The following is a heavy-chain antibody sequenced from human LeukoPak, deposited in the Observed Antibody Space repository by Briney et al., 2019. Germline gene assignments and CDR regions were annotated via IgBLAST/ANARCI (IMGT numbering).Heavy chain of an antibody. CDR1: GFTLADYA. Sequence: GGSLRLSRAASGFTLADYAMHGVRQAPGKGLEWVSRISGDGGSTHYADSVRGRFTISRDNSKNSLYLQMHSLRTEDTALYYCAKTESSGVDYWGQGTLVTVSS. J-gene: IGHJ4*02. V-gene: IGHV3-43*02. CDR3: AKTESSGVDY. D-gene: IGHD3-10*01. CDR2: ISGDGGST.